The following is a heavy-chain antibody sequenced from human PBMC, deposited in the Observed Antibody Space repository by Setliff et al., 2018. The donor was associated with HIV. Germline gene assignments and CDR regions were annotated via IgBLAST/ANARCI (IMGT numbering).Heavy chain of an antibody. J-gene: IGHJ6*02. Sequence: GASVKVSCKASGYTFTSYGISWVRQAPGQGLEWMGWISAYNGNTNYAQKLQGRVTMTTDTSTSTAYMELRSLRSDDTAVYYCARDPKRYYDILTGYPSYDGMDVWGQGTTVTVSS. CDR2: ISAYNGNT. D-gene: IGHD3-9*01. CDR1: GYTFTSYG. V-gene: IGHV1-18*01. CDR3: ARDPKRYYDILTGYPSYDGMDV.